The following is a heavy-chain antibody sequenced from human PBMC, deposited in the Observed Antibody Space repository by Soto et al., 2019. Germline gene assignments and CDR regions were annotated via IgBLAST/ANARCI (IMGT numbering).Heavy chain of an antibody. Sequence: VESLKISCKGSGYSFTSYWIGWVRQMPGKGLEWMGIIYPGDSDTRYSPSFQGQVTISADKSISTAYLQWSSLKASDTAMYYCARHGGDCSGGSCSRPFDYWGQGTLVTVSS. CDR2: IYPGDSDT. V-gene: IGHV5-51*01. CDR1: GYSFTSYW. D-gene: IGHD2-15*01. CDR3: ARHGGDCSGGSCSRPFDY. J-gene: IGHJ4*02.